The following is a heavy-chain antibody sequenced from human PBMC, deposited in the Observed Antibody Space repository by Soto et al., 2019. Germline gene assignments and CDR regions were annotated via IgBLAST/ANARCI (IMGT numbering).Heavy chain of an antibody. Sequence: SETLSLTCAVSGYSIVSGYYWGGIRQPPGKGLEWIGSIYHSGSTYNNPSLKSRVTISVDTSKNQFSLKLSSVTAADTAVYYCARQAVAATDFDYWGQGTLVTVSS. CDR1: GYSIVSGYY. CDR2: IYHSGST. J-gene: IGHJ4*02. V-gene: IGHV4-38-2*01. CDR3: ARQAVAATDFDY. D-gene: IGHD2-15*01.